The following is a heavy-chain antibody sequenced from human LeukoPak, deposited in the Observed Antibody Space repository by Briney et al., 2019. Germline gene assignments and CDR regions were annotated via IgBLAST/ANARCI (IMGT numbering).Heavy chain of an antibody. CDR1: GFAFSNYW. Sequence: GGSLRLSCAAAGFAFSNYWMHWVRQAPGKGLVWVSRINSDGSSTTYADSVKGRFTISRDNGQNTLYLQMNSLRAEDTAVYYCAREGRGYSYAFEYWGQGTLVTVSS. CDR3: AREGRGYSYAFEY. J-gene: IGHJ4*02. D-gene: IGHD5-18*01. CDR2: INSDGSST. V-gene: IGHV3-74*01.